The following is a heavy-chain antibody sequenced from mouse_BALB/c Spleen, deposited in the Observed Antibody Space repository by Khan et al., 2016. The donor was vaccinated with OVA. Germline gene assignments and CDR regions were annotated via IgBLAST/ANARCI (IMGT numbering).Heavy chain of an antibody. V-gene: IGHV3-2*02. CDR1: GYSITSGYA. Sequence: VQLKQSGPGLVKPSQSLSLTCTVTGYSITSGYAWNWIRQFPGNKLEWMGYISYSGVTSYTPSLKSRISITRDTSKNQFFLQLTSVTTEDTSTYYCARGNYYGYYVDYGGQGTTLTVSS. CDR2: ISYSGVT. D-gene: IGHD1-2*01. J-gene: IGHJ2*01. CDR3: ARGNYYGYYVDY.